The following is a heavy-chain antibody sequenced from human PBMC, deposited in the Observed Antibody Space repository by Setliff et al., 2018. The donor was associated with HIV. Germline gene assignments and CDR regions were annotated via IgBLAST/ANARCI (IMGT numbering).Heavy chain of an antibody. CDR2: IYTSGST. V-gene: IGHV4-4*08. CDR3: ARANGGYSYGLRGGMDV. Sequence: PSETLSLTCTVSGGSMSSYYWSWIRQPPGKGLEWIGHIYTSGSTNYNPSLKSRVTISVDTSKNQFSLKLSSVTAADTAVYYCARANGGYSYGLRGGMDVWGQGTTVTVSS. J-gene: IGHJ6*02. D-gene: IGHD5-18*01. CDR1: GGSMSSYY.